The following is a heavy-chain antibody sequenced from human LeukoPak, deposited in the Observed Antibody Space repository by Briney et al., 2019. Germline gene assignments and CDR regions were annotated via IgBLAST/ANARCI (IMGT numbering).Heavy chain of an antibody. CDR1: GFTFSSHW. Sequence: GGSLRLSCAASGFTFSSHWMHWVRQAPGKGLVWVSRINSDGSSISYADSVKGRFTISRDNAKNTLYLQMNSLRAEDTAVYYCARDSHQNPLGYWGQGTLVTVSS. V-gene: IGHV3-74*01. J-gene: IGHJ4*02. CDR2: INSDGSSI. D-gene: IGHD7-27*01. CDR3: ARDSHQNPLGY.